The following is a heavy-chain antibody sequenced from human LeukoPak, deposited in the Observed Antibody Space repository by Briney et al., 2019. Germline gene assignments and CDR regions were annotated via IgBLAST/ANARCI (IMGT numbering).Heavy chain of an antibody. V-gene: IGHV3-7*03. CDR2: IKQDGSEK. D-gene: IGHD4-17*01. Sequence: GGSLRLSCAATGFTFSSYWMSWVRQAPGKGLEWVANIKQDGSEKYYLDSAKGRFTISRDNAKNSLYLQMNSLRAEDTAVYYCARGQTTVTNWGQGTLVTVSS. CDR1: GFTFSSYW. J-gene: IGHJ4*02. CDR3: ARGQTTVTN.